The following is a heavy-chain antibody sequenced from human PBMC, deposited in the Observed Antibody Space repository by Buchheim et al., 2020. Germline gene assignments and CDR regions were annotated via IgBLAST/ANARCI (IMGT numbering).Heavy chain of an antibody. V-gene: IGHV3-48*03. CDR2: ISSSGNTI. Sequence: EVQLVDSGGGLVQPGGSLRLSCAASGFTFSSYEMNWVRQAPGKGLEWVSYISSSGNTIYYADSVKGRFTISSDNAKNSLYLQMNSLRAEDTAVYYCARVSSLVGFVDIWGQGTL. D-gene: IGHD1-26*01. J-gene: IGHJ4*02. CDR1: GFTFSSYE. CDR3: ARVSSLVGFVDI.